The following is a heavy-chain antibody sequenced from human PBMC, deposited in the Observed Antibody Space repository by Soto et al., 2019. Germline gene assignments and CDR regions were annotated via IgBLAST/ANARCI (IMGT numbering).Heavy chain of an antibody. J-gene: IGHJ4*02. CDR1: GFSFSIYP. Sequence: QVQLVQSGGGVVQPGGSLRLSCAASGFSFSIYPMHWVRQIPGKGLEWVAVMSFDGGYKYYSDSAEGRFTISRDNSNNTLYLQMNRLNADDTAVYFWARGADSWNYSPTGYWGQGTLVTVSS. D-gene: IGHD1-20*01. CDR2: MSFDGGYK. CDR3: ARGADSWNYSPTGY. V-gene: IGHV3-30-3*01.